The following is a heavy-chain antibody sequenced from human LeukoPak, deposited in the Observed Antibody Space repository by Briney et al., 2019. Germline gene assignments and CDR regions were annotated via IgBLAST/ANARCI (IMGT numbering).Heavy chain of an antibody. J-gene: IGHJ4*02. CDR1: GGSISSSSYY. CDR2: IYYSGST. D-gene: IGHD3-16*01. Sequence: SETLSLTCTVSGGSISSSSYYWGWIRQPPGKGLEWIGNIYYSGSTYYNPSLRSRVTISVDTSKNQFSLKLSSVTAADTAVYFCATNLQGVGYRGQGPLVTVSS. V-gene: IGHV4-39*07. CDR3: ATNLQGVGY.